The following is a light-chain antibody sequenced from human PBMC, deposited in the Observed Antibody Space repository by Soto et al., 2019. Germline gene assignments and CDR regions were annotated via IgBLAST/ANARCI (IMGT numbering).Light chain of an antibody. V-gene: IGLV2-8*01. CDR1: STDVGGFNY. Sequence: QSALTQPPSASGSPGRSVTISCTGSSTDVGGFNYVSWYQQHPGKAPKLIIYEVSKRPSGVPVRFSGSKSGNTASLTISGLQTEDEADYYCSSYASSNIDVFGTGTKLTVL. J-gene: IGLJ1*01. CDR2: EVS. CDR3: SSYASSNIDV.